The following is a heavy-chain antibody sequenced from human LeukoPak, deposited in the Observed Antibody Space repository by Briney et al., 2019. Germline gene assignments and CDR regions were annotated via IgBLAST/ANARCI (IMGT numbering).Heavy chain of an antibody. Sequence: GGSLRLSCAASGFTSSSYAMSWVRQAPGKGLEWVSAISGSGGSTYYADSVKGRFTISRDNSKNTLYLQMNSLRAEDTAVYYCAKEERPYCSSTSCYPNFDYWGQGTLVTVSS. D-gene: IGHD2-2*01. CDR3: AKEERPYCSSTSCYPNFDY. CDR2: ISGSGGST. CDR1: GFTSSSYA. V-gene: IGHV3-23*01. J-gene: IGHJ4*02.